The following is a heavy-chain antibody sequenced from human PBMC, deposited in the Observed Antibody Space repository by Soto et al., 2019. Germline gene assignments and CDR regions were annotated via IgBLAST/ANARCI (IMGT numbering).Heavy chain of an antibody. Sequence: SETLSLTCAVYGGSFSDYSWTWIRQPPGKGLEWIGEINDSGSTNYTPSLERRVTISRDTSKNRFSLKLSSVTAADTAVYYCARGSHKLHSYDSSGFYHYVDYWGQGSLVTVSS. CDR2: INDSGST. CDR3: ARGSHKLHSYDSSGFYHYVDY. V-gene: IGHV4-34*01. J-gene: IGHJ4*02. D-gene: IGHD3-22*01. CDR1: GGSFSDYS.